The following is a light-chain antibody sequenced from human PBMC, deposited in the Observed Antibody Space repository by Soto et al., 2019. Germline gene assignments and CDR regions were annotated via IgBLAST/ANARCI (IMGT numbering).Light chain of an antibody. Sequence: EIVMTSPAAPLSVAPGVRAPLSCMASQSISSNLSWNQQKPGQPPRLLIYGASTRATGITATFSSSRSGTEFTLPISSLQSEDFAVYYCQQYNNWWTFGPGTKGEIK. V-gene: IGKV3-15*01. CDR3: QQYNNWWT. J-gene: IGKJ1*01. CDR1: QSISSN. CDR2: GAS.